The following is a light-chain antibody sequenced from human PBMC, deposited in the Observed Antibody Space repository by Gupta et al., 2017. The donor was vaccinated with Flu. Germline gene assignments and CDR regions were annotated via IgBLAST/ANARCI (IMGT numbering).Light chain of an antibody. J-gene: IGLJ3*02. CDR3: SSDAGSNNWV. CDR2: EVS. CDR1: SSDVGGYNY. Sequence: SALTQPPSASGSPGQSVTISCIRTSSDVGGYNYVSWYQQHPGKAPKLMIYEVSKRPSGVPDRFSGSKSGNTASLTVSGLQAEDEADYYCSSDAGSNNWVFGGGTKLTVL. V-gene: IGLV2-8*01.